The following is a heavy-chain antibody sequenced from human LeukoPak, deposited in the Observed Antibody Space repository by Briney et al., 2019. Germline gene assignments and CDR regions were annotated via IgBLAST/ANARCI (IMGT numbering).Heavy chain of an antibody. D-gene: IGHD3-22*01. CDR1: GYTFTGYY. CDR2: ISAYNGNT. V-gene: IGHV1-18*04. CDR3: AGSSGYYGADY. J-gene: IGHJ4*02. Sequence: ASVKVSCKASGYTFTGYYMHWVRQAPGQGLEWMGWISAYNGNTNYAQKLQGRVTMTTDTSTSTAYMELRSLRSDDTAVYYCAGSSGYYGADYWGQGTLVTVSS.